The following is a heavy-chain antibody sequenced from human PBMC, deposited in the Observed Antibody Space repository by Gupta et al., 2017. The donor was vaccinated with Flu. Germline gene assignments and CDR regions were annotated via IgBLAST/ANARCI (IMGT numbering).Heavy chain of an antibody. Sequence: QVQLVQSGAEVKRPGASVKISCKTSGYTFASYYIHWVRQATGQGLEWMGIINPNGGSTNYAQKFQGRVTMIGDTSTSTVYMELSSLRSEDTAVYYCARGMPGYTYGYNYFHYWGQGTLVTVSS. V-gene: IGHV1-46*01. CDR3: ARGMPGYTYGYNYFHY. CDR2: INPNGGST. CDR1: GYTFASYY. D-gene: IGHD5-18*01. J-gene: IGHJ4*02.